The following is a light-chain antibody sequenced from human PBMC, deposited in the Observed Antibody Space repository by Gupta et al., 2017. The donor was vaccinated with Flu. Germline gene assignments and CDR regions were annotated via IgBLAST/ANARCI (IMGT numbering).Light chain of an antibody. Sequence: QSVLTQPPSVSAAPGQKVNISCSGRSFNVGNNYVSWYQQLPGTAPKRLIYDNNKRPSGIPDRFSGSKSGTSATLGITGLQTGDEADYYCGAWDSSLSAGVFGGGTKLTVL. CDR3: GAWDSSLSAGV. V-gene: IGLV1-51*01. CDR2: DNN. J-gene: IGLJ3*02. CDR1: SFNVGNNY.